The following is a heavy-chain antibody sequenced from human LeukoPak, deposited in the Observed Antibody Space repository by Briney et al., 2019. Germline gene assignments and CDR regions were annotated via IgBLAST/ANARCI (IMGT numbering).Heavy chain of an antibody. D-gene: IGHD3-22*01. Sequence: SETLSPTCAVYGGSPSGYCCSWIRQPPRKVLGWVEEINHTEGNTDNPTLKSRVTISVDTSKNQFSLKLSSVTAADTAVYYCARGSSGYYYGEFDYWGQGTLVTVSS. J-gene: IGHJ4*02. V-gene: IGHV4-34*01. CDR2: INHTEGN. CDR1: GGSPSGYC. CDR3: ARGSSGYYYGEFDY.